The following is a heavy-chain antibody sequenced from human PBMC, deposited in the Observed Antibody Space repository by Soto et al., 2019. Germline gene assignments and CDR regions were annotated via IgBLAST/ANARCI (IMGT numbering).Heavy chain of an antibody. CDR2: MYFGGSF. CDR3: ARSYYDSTGFAVDP. V-gene: IGHV4-59*02. J-gene: IGHJ5*02. D-gene: IGHD3-22*01. CDR1: GASVSSGY. Sequence: QMQLQESGPGLVKPSETLALTCTVSGASVSSGYWSWIRQPPGKGLEWIGFMYFGGSFNYNPSLASRVTISVETSKNQFPMKVTSVTAADTAVYYCARSYYDSTGFAVDPWGQGTLVTVSS.